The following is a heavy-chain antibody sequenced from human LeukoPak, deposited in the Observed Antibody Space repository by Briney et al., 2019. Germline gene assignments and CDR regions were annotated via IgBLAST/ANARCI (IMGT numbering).Heavy chain of an antibody. Sequence: GGSLRLSCAASGFTFSSYGMHWVRQAPGKGLEWVAFIRYDGSNEYYADSVKGRFTISRDNSKNTLYLQMNSLRAEDTAVYYCTTVRGVIGWFDPWGQGTLVTVSS. D-gene: IGHD3-10*02. CDR3: TTVRGVIGWFDP. V-gene: IGHV3-30*02. CDR2: IRYDGSNE. CDR1: GFTFSSYG. J-gene: IGHJ5*02.